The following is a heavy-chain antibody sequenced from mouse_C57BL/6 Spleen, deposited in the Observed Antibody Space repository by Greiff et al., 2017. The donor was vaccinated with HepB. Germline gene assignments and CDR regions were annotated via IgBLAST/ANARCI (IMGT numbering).Heavy chain of an antibody. CDR3: AREGTTVVANFDY. D-gene: IGHD1-1*01. Sequence: QVQLQQPGAELVRPGSSVKLSCTASGYTFTSYWMHWVKQRPIQGLEWIGNIDPSDSETHYNQKFKDKATLTVDKSSSTAYMQLSSLTSEDSAVYYWAREGTTVVANFDYWGQGTTLTVSS. CDR1: GYTFTSYW. J-gene: IGHJ2*01. V-gene: IGHV1-52*01. CDR2: IDPSDSET.